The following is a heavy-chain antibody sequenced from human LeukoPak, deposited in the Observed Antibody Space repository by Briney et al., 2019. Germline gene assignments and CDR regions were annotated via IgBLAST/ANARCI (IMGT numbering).Heavy chain of an antibody. Sequence: PGGSLRLSCAASGFTFSSYDMTWVRQTPGKGLEWVSAISGSGGSTYYADSVKGRSTISRDNSKNTLCLQMNSLRAEDTAVYYCARDHDYGSGSYLDYWGQGTLVTVSS. J-gene: IGHJ4*02. CDR3: ARDHDYGSGSYLDY. D-gene: IGHD3-10*01. CDR2: ISGSGGST. CDR1: GFTFSSYD. V-gene: IGHV3-23*01.